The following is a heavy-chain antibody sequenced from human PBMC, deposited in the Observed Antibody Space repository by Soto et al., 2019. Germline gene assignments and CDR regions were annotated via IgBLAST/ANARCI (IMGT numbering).Heavy chain of an antibody. CDR1: GYTFTSYA. CDR2: INAGNGNT. V-gene: IGHV1-3*01. J-gene: IGHJ4*02. Sequence: ASVKVSCKASGYTFTSYAMHWVRQAPGQRLEWMGWINAGNGNTKYSQKFQGRVTITADESTSTAYMELRSLRSDDTAVYYCARTYSSGWSDYWGQGTLVTVSS. D-gene: IGHD6-19*01. CDR3: ARTYSSGWSDY.